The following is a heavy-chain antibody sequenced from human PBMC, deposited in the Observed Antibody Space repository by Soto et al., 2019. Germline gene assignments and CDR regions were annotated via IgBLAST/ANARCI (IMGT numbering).Heavy chain of an antibody. D-gene: IGHD3-10*01. CDR1: SGSISSSNW. CDR3: ARDLRQKGIAFDI. CDR2: IYHSGST. Sequence: SETLSLTCAVSSGSISSSNWWSWVRQPPGKGLEWIGEIYHSGSTNYNPSLKSRVTISVDKSKNQFSLKLSSVTAADTAVYYCARDLRQKGIAFDIWGQGTMVTV. J-gene: IGHJ3*02. V-gene: IGHV4-4*02.